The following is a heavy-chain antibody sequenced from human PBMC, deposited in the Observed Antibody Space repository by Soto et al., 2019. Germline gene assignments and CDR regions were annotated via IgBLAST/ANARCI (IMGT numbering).Heavy chain of an antibody. J-gene: IGHJ4*02. CDR1: GLTFSNYA. V-gene: IGHV3-23*01. CDR2: MSGSSSTT. Sequence: EVRLLDSGGGLVKPGGSLRLSCATSGLTFSNYAMSWVRQAPGGGLEWVSSMSGSSSTTYYADSVRCRFTISGDRSTNTLYLQMSSLRADDTALYYCAKNQERELPMVIDFWGQGTLVTVSS. D-gene: IGHD3-22*01. CDR3: AKNQERELPMVIDF.